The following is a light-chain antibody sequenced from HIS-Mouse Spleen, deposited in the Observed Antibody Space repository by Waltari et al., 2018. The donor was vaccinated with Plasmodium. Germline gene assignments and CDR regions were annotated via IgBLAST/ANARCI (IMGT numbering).Light chain of an antibody. CDR3: QQYYSTPLT. CDR2: WAS. Sequence: IVMTQSPDSLAVSLGERATINCKSSTSVLYSSNNKNYLAWYQQKPGQPPKLLIYWASTRESGVPDRFRGSGSGTDFTLTISSLQAEDVAVYYCQQYYSTPLTFGGGTKVEIK. CDR1: TSVLYSSNNKNY. V-gene: IGKV4-1*01. J-gene: IGKJ4*01.